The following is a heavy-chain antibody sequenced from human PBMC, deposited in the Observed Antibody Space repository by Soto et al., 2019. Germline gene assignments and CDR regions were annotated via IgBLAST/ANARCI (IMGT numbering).Heavy chain of an antibody. CDR1: GFTFSSYW. D-gene: IGHD3-16*02. V-gene: IGHV3-74*01. Sequence: GALRLSCAASGFTFSSYWMHWVRQVPEKGLVWVSRINSDGSITNYADAVKGRFTISRDNVKNTLYLQMNSLRAEDTAVYYCVRYPRSVGGSYRPDYWGQGTLVTVSS. J-gene: IGHJ4*02. CDR3: VRYPRSVGGSYRPDY. CDR2: INSDGSIT.